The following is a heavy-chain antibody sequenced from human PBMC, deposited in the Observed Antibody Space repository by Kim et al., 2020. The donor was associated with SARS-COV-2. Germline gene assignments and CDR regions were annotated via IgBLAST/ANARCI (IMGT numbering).Heavy chain of an antibody. J-gene: IGHJ4*02. Sequence: GGSLRLSCAASGFTFSSYAMHWVRQAPGKGLEWVAVISYDGSNKYYADSVKGRFTISRDNSKNTLYLQMNSLRAEDTAVYYCARDRGGDCHFDYWGQGTLVTVSS. V-gene: IGHV3-30-3*01. CDR2: ISYDGSNK. CDR1: GFTFSSYA. CDR3: ARDRGGDCHFDY. D-gene: IGHD2-21*02.